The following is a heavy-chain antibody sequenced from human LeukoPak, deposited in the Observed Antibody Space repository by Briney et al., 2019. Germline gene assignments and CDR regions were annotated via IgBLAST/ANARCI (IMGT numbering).Heavy chain of an antibody. J-gene: IGHJ3*02. CDR2: ISAYNGNT. Sequence: ASVKVSCKASGYTFTSYGISWVRQAPGQGLEWMGWISAYNGNTNYAQKPQGRVTMTTDTSTSTAYMELRSLRSDDTAVYYCASLDRGWKAFDIWGQGTMVTVSS. V-gene: IGHV1-18*01. CDR3: ASLDRGWKAFDI. D-gene: IGHD1-1*01. CDR1: GYTFTSYG.